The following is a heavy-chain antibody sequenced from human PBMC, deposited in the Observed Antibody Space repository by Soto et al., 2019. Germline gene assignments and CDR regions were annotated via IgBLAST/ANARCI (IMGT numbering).Heavy chain of an antibody. CDR1: GYTFTSYA. Sequence: APVNVCCKASGYTFTSYAMHWARQATGQRLEWMGWINAGNGNTKYSQKFQGRVTITRDTSASTAYMELSSLRSEDTAVYYCARDHGYSSSVSWYYFDYWGQGTLVTVSS. J-gene: IGHJ4*02. V-gene: IGHV1-3*01. CDR3: ARDHGYSSSVSWYYFDY. D-gene: IGHD6-6*01. CDR2: INAGNGNT.